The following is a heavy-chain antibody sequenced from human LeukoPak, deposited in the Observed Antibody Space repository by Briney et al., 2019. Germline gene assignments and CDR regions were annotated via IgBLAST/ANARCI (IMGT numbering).Heavy chain of an antibody. V-gene: IGHV4-59*12. CDR1: GGSISSYY. D-gene: IGHD6-13*01. CDR2: IYYSGST. Sequence: SETLSLTCTVSGGSISSYYWSWIRQPPGKGLEWIGYIYYSGSTNYNPSLKSRVTISVDTSKNQFSLKLGSVTAADTAVYYCARAPDVAAAVPIEYFQHWGQGTLVTVSP. J-gene: IGHJ1*01. CDR3: ARAPDVAAAVPIEYFQH.